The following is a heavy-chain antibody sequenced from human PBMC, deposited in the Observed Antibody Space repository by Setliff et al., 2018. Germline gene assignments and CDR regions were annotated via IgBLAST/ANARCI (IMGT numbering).Heavy chain of an antibody. CDR2: MNPNSGNT. D-gene: IGHD5-18*01. CDR1: GYTFTSYD. J-gene: IGHJ4*02. CDR3: ARAPSVELVTIRTNSWFTY. V-gene: IGHV1-8*02. Sequence: GASVKVSCKASGYTFTSYDINWVRQATGQGLEWMGWMNPNSGNTGYAQKFQGRVTLTTDTSTSTAYMELRSLTSDDSAFYYCARAPSVELVTIRTNSWFTYWGQGTLVTVSS.